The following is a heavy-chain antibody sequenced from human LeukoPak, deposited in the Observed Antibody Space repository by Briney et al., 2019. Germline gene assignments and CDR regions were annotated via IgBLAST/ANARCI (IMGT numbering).Heavy chain of an antibody. J-gene: IGHJ3*02. CDR3: ATEKPDCSGGSCYPGAFDI. Sequence: PGGSLRLSCAASGFTFSSYAMSWVRQAPGKGLEWVSAISGSGGSTYYADSVKGRFTISRDNSKNTLYLQMNSLRAEDTAVYYCATEKPDCSGGSCYPGAFDIWGQGTMVTVSS. CDR2: ISGSGGST. CDR1: GFTFSSYA. D-gene: IGHD2-15*01. V-gene: IGHV3-23*01.